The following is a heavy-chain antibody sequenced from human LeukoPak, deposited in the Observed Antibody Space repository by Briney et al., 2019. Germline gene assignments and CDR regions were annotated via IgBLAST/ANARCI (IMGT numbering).Heavy chain of an antibody. D-gene: IGHD3-22*01. J-gene: IGHJ4*02. Sequence: PSETLSLTCTVSGGSISSSSYYWGWIRQPPGKGLEWIGSIYYSGSTYYNPSLKSRVTISVDTSKNQFSLKLSSVTAADTAVYYCARLVHLKGYYDSPGTHLLDSWGQGTLVTVSS. CDR2: IYYSGST. CDR1: GGSISSSSYY. V-gene: IGHV4-39*01. CDR3: ARLVHLKGYYDSPGTHLLDS.